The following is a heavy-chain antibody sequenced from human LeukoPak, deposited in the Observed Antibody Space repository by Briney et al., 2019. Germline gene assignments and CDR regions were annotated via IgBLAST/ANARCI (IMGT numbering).Heavy chain of an antibody. Sequence: SETLSLTCTVSGGSISSYYWSWIRQPPGKGLEWIGFIYYTGNTYYNPSPKSRLTMSLDTSKNQFSLKLSSVTAADTAVYYCTTTRAHQFDFWGQGTLVTVSS. D-gene: IGHD1-1*01. CDR2: IYYTGNT. CDR3: TTTRAHQFDF. V-gene: IGHV4-59*06. CDR1: GGSISSYY. J-gene: IGHJ4*02.